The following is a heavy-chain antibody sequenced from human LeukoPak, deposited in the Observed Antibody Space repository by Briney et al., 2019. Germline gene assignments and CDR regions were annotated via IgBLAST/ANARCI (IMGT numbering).Heavy chain of an antibody. CDR3: ARDPDYGDPY. Sequence: GESLRLSCAASGFTFSSYAMSWVRQAPGKGLEWVSAISGSGGSTYYADSVKGRFTISRDNSKNTLYLQMNSLRPEDTAVYYCARDPDYGDPYWGQGTLVTVSS. CDR1: GFTFSSYA. J-gene: IGHJ4*02. V-gene: IGHV3-23*01. D-gene: IGHD4/OR15-4a*01. CDR2: ISGSGGST.